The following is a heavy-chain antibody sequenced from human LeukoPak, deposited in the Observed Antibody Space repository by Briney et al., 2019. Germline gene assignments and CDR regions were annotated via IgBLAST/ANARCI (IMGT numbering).Heavy chain of an antibody. CDR1: GYTFTSYY. Sequence: ASVEVSCKASGYTFTSYYMHWVRQAPGQGLEWMGIINPSGGSTSYAQKFQGRVTMTRDTSTSTVYMELSSLRSEDTAVYYCARADYYGSGSYSTEAFDYWGQGTLVTVSS. CDR2: INPSGGST. CDR3: ARADYYGSGSYSTEAFDY. V-gene: IGHV1-46*01. J-gene: IGHJ4*02. D-gene: IGHD3-10*01.